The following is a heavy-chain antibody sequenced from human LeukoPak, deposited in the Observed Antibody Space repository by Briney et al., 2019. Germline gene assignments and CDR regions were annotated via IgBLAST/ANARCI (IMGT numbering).Heavy chain of an antibody. Sequence: PSETLSLTCTVSGGSISSSNYYWGWIRQPPGKGLEWIGSIYYSGSTYYNPSLKSRVTISVDTSKNQFSLKLSSVTAADTAVYYCARQLDLGYSSSSEFDYWGQGTLVTVSS. CDR1: GGSISSSNYY. J-gene: IGHJ4*02. D-gene: IGHD6-6*01. CDR3: ARQLDLGYSSSSEFDY. CDR2: IYYSGST. V-gene: IGHV4-39*01.